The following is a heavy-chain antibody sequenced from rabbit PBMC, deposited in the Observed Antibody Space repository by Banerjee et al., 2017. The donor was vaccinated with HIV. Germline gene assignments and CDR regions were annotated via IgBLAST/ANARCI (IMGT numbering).Heavy chain of an antibody. V-gene: IGHV1S47*01. CDR2: IYNGDDTT. CDR1: GFSFSRYW. CDR3: ARDARGNGYVLDL. D-gene: IGHD6-1*01. Sequence: EESGGDLVQPGASLTLTCTASGFSFSRYWMSWVRQAPGKGLEWIACIYNGDDTTYYASWVNGRFSISRSTSLNTVTLQMTSLTVADTATYFCARDARGNGYVLDLWGQGTLVTVS. J-gene: IGHJ6*01.